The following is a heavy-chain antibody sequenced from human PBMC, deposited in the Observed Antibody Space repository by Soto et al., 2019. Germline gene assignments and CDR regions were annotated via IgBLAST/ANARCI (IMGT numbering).Heavy chain of an antibody. D-gene: IGHD3-3*01. CDR2: IYYSGST. CDR1: GGSISSYY. J-gene: IGHJ4*02. Sequence: SETLSLTCTVSGGSISSYYWSWIRQPPGKGLEWIGYIYYSGSTNYNPSLKSRVTISVDTSKNQFSLKLSSVTAADTAVYYCARAQSEWHAFDYWGQGTMVTVS. V-gene: IGHV4-59*08. CDR3: ARAQSEWHAFDY.